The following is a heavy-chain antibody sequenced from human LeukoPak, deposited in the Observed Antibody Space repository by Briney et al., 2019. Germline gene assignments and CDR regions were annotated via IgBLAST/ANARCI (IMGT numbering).Heavy chain of an antibody. J-gene: IGHJ4*02. CDR1: GFTFDDYA. V-gene: IGHV3-9*01. D-gene: IGHD5-12*01. CDR3: ARAPLVATGYYFDY. CDR2: ISWNSGSI. Sequence: GGSLRLSCAASGFTFDDYAMPWVRQAPGKGLEWVSGISWNSGSIGYADSVKGRFTISRDNAKNSLYLQMNSLRAEDTAVYYCARAPLVATGYYFDYWGQGTLVTVSS.